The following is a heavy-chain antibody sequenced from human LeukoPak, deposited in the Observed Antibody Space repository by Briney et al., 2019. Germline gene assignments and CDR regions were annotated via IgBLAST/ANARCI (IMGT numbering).Heavy chain of an antibody. CDR3: ARGAAVAGTWNYYYYGMDV. Sequence: GGSLRLSCAASGFTFDDYGMSWVRQAPGKGLEWVSGINWNGGSTGYADSVKGRFTISRDNAKNSLYLQMNSLRAEDTALYRCARGAAVAGTWNYYYYGMDVWGQGTTVTVSS. D-gene: IGHD6-19*01. CDR2: INWNGGST. V-gene: IGHV3-20*01. CDR1: GFTFDDYG. J-gene: IGHJ6*02.